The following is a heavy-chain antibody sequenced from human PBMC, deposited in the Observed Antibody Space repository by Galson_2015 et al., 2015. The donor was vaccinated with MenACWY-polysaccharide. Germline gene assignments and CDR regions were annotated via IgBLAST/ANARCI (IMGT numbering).Heavy chain of an antibody. CDR1: GFTFSDYY. D-gene: IGHD2-2*01. CDR3: VRDSSLIVVVPPVTRDVENLFDP. Sequence: SLRLSCAASGFTFSDYYMSWIRQAPGKGLEWVSYISGSGSATKYADSVKGRFTISRDNAKDSLYLQMNSLRVEDTAVYYCVRDSSLIVVVPPVTRDVENLFDPWGQGTLVTVSS. CDR2: ISGSGSAT. J-gene: IGHJ5*02. V-gene: IGHV3-11*01.